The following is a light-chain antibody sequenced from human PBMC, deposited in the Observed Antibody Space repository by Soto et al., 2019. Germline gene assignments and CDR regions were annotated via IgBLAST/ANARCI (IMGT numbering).Light chain of an antibody. Sequence: EIVLTQSPGTLSLSPGERATLSCRASQSVSSSFLAWYQQKPGQAPRLLIYGASSRATGIPDRFSGSGSGTDFTLTISRLEPEDFAVYYCHKYGSSPATCGQGTKGDIK. J-gene: IGKJ1*01. V-gene: IGKV3-20*01. CDR3: HKYGSSPAT. CDR1: QSVSSSF. CDR2: GAS.